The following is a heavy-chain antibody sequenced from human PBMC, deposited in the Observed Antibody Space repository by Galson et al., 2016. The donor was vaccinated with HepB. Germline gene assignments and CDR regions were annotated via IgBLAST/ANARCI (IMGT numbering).Heavy chain of an antibody. CDR1: GGSFSDYA. CDR2: FIPMVGMA. J-gene: IGHJ4*02. Sequence: SVKVSCKVSGGSFSDYAFAWVRQAPGQGLEWMGRFIPMVGMAKYAQKFQGRVTLTADTSTKTAYMEFNSLTSVDTAIYYCARVDCSGSNCYWAYWGQGTLVTVSS. D-gene: IGHD2-15*01. V-gene: IGHV1-69*04. CDR3: ARVDCSGSNCYWAY.